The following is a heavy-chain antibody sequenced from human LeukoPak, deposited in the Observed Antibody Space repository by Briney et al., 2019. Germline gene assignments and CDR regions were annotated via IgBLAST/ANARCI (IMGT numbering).Heavy chain of an antibody. D-gene: IGHD6-13*01. CDR2: ISSSGSTT. J-gene: IGHJ4*02. CDR1: GFTFSSYA. V-gene: IGHV3-48*01. CDR3: ARGAETGSSRFDY. Sequence: GGSLRLSCAASGFTFSSYAMSWVRQAPGKGLEYVSYISSSGSTTYYADSVKGRFTISRDNAKNSLYLQMNSLRAEDTAVYYCARGAETGSSRFDYWGQGTLVTVSS.